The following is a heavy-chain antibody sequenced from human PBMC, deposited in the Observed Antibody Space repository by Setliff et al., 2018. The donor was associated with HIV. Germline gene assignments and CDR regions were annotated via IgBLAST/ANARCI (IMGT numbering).Heavy chain of an antibody. J-gene: IGHJ6*02. CDR1: GFTFSDYY. CDR3: AREVGEGYSYGFTSYYYYYGMDV. Sequence: VSCKASGFTFSDYYMSWIRQAPGKGLEWVSYISSSGSTIYYADSVKGRFTISRDNAKNSLYLQMNSLRAEDTAVYYCAREVGEGYSYGFTSYYYYYGMDVWGQGTTVTVSS. V-gene: IGHV3-11*01. CDR2: ISSSGSTI. D-gene: IGHD5-18*01.